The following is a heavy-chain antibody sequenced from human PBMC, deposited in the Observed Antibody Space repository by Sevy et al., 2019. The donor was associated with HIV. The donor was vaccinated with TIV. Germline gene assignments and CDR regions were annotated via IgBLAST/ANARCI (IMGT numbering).Heavy chain of an antibody. J-gene: IGHJ4*02. CDR2: ISSSGSTI. Sequence: GGSLRLSCAASGFTFSDYYMSWIRQAPGKGLEWFSYISSSGSTIYYADSVKGRFTIARDNAKNSLYLQMNSLGAEDTAVYYCASSRVGATQVDYWGQGTLVTVSS. CDR1: GFTFSDYY. CDR3: ASSRVGATQVDY. V-gene: IGHV3-11*01. D-gene: IGHD1-26*01.